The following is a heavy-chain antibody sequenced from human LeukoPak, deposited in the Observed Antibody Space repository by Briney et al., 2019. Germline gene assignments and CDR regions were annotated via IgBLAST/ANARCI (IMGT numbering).Heavy chain of an antibody. J-gene: IGHJ5*02. V-gene: IGHV3-53*01. Sequence: GGSLRLSCAASGFTVSSNYMSWVRQAPGKGLEWVSIIYSGGSTYYADSVKGRFTISRDNSKNTLYLQMNSLGAEDTAVYYCAGGAYPSWFDPWGQGTLVTVSS. CDR1: GFTVSSNY. CDR3: AGGAYPSWFDP. CDR2: IYSGGST. D-gene: IGHD3-16*01.